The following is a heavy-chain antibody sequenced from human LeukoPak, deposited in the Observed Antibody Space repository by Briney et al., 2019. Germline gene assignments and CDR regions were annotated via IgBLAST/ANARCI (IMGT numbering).Heavy chain of an antibody. CDR1: GFTFSSSA. J-gene: IGHJ4*02. CDR2: ISNNAGNT. Sequence: PGGSLRLSCAASGFTFSSSAMSWVRQAPRKGLEWVSSISNNAGNTYYADSVKGRFTISRDNSYNTLYLQMNSLRAEDTALYYCARDYSYGYHSDYWGQGTLATVSS. D-gene: IGHD5-18*01. V-gene: IGHV3-23*01. CDR3: ARDYSYGYHSDY.